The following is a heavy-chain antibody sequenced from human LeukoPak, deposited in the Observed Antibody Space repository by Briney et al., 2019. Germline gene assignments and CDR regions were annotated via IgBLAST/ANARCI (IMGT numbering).Heavy chain of an antibody. V-gene: IGHV4-4*07. CDR2: IYTSGST. J-gene: IGHJ3*02. CDR1: GGSISSYY. Sequence: SETLSLTCTVSGGSISSYYWSWIRQPAGKGLEWIGRIYTSGSTNYNPSLKSRVTMSVDTSKNQLSLKLSSVTAADTAVYYCARGLWFGFGDDEAFDIWGQGTMVTVSS. D-gene: IGHD3-10*01. CDR3: ARGLWFGFGDDEAFDI.